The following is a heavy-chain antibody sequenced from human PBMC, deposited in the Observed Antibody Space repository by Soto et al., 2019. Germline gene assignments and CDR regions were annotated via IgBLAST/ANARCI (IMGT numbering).Heavy chain of an antibody. CDR2: TYYRSKWYN. CDR1: GDSVSSNSAA. J-gene: IGHJ6*02. CDR3: ARGGGRSPYYYYGMDV. D-gene: IGHD3-16*01. V-gene: IGHV6-1*01. Sequence: PSQTLSLTCAISGDSVSSNSAAWNWIRQSPSRGLEWLGRTYYRSKWYNDYAVSVESRITINPDTSKNQFSLQLNSVTPEDTAVYYCARGGGRSPYYYYGMDVWGQGTTVTVSS.